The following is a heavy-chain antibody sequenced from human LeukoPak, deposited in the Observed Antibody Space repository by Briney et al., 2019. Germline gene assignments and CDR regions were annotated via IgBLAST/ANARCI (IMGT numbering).Heavy chain of an antibody. CDR2: MNPNSGNA. J-gene: IGHJ4*02. CDR3: ARGLYCRGGSCSSQD. CDR1: GYTFTIYD. D-gene: IGHD2-15*01. Sequence: GASVKVSCKASGYTFTIYDINWVRQATGQGLEWMGWMNPNSGNAAYALKFQGRITMTRNTSISTAYMELSSLRSEDTAVYYCARGLYCRGGSCSSQDWGQGTLVTVSS. V-gene: IGHV1-8*01.